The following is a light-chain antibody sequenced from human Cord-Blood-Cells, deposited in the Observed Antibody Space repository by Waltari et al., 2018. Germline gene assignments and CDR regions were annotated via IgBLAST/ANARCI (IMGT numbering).Light chain of an antibody. J-gene: IGKJ1*01. V-gene: IGKV1-5*03. Sequence: DIQMTQSPSTLSASVGDRVTITCPASKSISSWLAWYQQKPWKAPKLLIYKASSLESGVPSRFSGSGSGTEFTLTISSLQPDDLATYYCQQYNSYSTFGQGTKVEIK. CDR1: KSISSW. CDR3: QQYNSYST. CDR2: KAS.